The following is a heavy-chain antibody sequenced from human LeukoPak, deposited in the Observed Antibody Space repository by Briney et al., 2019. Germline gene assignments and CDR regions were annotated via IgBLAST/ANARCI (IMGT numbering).Heavy chain of an antibody. D-gene: IGHD2-15*01. CDR2: VYKTGST. V-gene: IGHV4-61*02. CDR3: ARVTCSGGRCYVDY. J-gene: IGHJ4*02. Sequence: SETLSLTCTVSGVSISNGNYYWNWIRQPAGKGLEWIGRVYKTGSTNYNPSLKSRAAISMDTARNQFSLTLSSVTADETARYYCARVTCSGGRCYVDYWGQGTRVTVSS. CDR1: GVSISNGNYY.